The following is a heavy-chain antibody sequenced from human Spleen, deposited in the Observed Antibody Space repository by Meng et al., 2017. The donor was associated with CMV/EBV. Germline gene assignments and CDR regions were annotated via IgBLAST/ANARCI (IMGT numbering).Heavy chain of an antibody. CDR2: ISSGSSYM. D-gene: IGHD5-12*01. J-gene: IGHJ4*02. CDR3: ARDSGIVATTPFDY. Sequence: SGFTFSTYTMNGVRQAPGKGLEWVSSISSGSSYMYYTDSVKGRFTISRDNAKNSLYLQISSLRAEDTAVYYCARDSGIVATTPFDYWGQGTLVTVSS. CDR1: GFTFSTYT. V-gene: IGHV3-21*01.